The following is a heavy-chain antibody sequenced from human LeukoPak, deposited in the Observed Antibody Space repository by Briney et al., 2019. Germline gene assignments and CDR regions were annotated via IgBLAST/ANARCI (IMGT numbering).Heavy chain of an antibody. V-gene: IGHV1-69*05. D-gene: IGHD1-26*01. CDR1: GGTFSSYA. CDR2: IIPIFGTA. CDR3: ARSNGSYYKYFQH. Sequence: SVKVSCKASGGTFSSYAISWVRQAPGQGLEWMGGIIPIFGTANYAQKFQGRVTITTDESTSTAYMELSSLRSEDTAVYYCARSNGSYYKYFQHWGQGTLVTVSS. J-gene: IGHJ1*01.